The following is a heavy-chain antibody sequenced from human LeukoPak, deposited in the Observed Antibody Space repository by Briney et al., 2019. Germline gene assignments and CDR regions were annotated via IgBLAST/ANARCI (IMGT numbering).Heavy chain of an antibody. V-gene: IGHV4-59*01. Sequence: SEILSLTCTVPGGSISNYYWSWIRQPPGKGLEWIGYFYYSGSTNYNPSLKSRVTISVDTSKNQFSLKLSSVTAADTAVYYCARRTPLTYWFDPWGQGTLVTVSS. CDR2: FYYSGST. CDR3: ARRTPLTYWFDP. CDR1: GGSISNYY. J-gene: IGHJ5*02.